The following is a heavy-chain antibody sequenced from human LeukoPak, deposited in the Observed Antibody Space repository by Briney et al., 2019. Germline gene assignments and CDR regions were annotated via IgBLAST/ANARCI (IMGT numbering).Heavy chain of an antibody. CDR3: VYGSGSYYPDFDY. CDR2: INHSGST. Sequence: SETLSLTCAVYGGSFSGYYWSWIRQPPGKGLEWIGEINHSGSTNYNPSLKSRVTISVDTSKNKFSLKLSSVPAEDTAVYYCVYGSGSYYPDFDYWGQGTLVTVSS. J-gene: IGHJ4*02. V-gene: IGHV4-34*01. CDR1: GGSFSGYY. D-gene: IGHD3-10*01.